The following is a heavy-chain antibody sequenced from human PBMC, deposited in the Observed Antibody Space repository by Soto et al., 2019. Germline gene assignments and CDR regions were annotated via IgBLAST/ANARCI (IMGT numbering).Heavy chain of an antibody. D-gene: IGHD5-12*01. CDR3: AADIPSQGRGEFDF. CDR2: IKGQIDYEAT. V-gene: IGHV3-15*07. CDR1: GFSFTNAW. J-gene: IGHJ4*02. Sequence: EAQLVEYGGGLVKTGESLRLSCSAAGFSFTNAWINWVRQAPGKGLEWVGHIKGQIDYEATDYAAPVRGRFTFSRDDSTNTVYPQMNSLKADDTAVYYCAADIPSQGRGEFDFWGQGTQVTVSS.